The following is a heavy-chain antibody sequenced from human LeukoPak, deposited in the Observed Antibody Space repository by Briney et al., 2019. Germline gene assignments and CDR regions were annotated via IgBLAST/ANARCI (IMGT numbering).Heavy chain of an antibody. D-gene: IGHD1-14*01. J-gene: IGHJ3*02. V-gene: IGHV1-18*01. Sequence: ASVKVSCKASGYTFSSYGIRWVRQAPGQGLEWMGWISANNGNTNYAQKLQGRVTITTDTSTSTAYMELRSLTSDDTAVYYCTRDLGIIWGQGTMVTVSS. CDR1: GYTFSSYG. CDR3: TRDLGII. CDR2: ISANNGNT.